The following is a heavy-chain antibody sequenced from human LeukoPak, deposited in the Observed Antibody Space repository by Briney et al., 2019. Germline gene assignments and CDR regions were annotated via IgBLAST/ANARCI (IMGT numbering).Heavy chain of an antibody. CDR3: AREWHPPPYGDHEDNWFDP. J-gene: IGHJ5*02. CDR2: IIPILGIA. Sequence: GASVKVSCKASGGTFSSYTISWVRQAPGQGLEWMGRIIPILGIANYAQKFQGRVTITADKSTSTAYMELSSLRSEDTAVYYCAREWHPPPYGDHEDNWFDPWGQGTLVTVSS. D-gene: IGHD4-17*01. V-gene: IGHV1-69*04. CDR1: GGTFSSYT.